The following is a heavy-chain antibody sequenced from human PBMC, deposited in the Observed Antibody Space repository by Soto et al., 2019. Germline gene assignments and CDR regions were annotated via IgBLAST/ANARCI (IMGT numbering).Heavy chain of an antibody. V-gene: IGHV3-53*01. J-gene: IGHJ3*02. D-gene: IGHD3-16*02. CDR3: ARCLGDLSLSAFDI. Sequence: EVQLVESGGGLIQPGGSLRLSCGASGFTVSTNYMSWVRQAPGKGLEWVSHIYSGGSTYYADSVKGRFTISRDYSTNKLYLQMNALRAEDTAVYYCARCLGDLSLSAFDIWGQGTLVTVSS. CDR1: GFTVSTNY. CDR2: IYSGGST.